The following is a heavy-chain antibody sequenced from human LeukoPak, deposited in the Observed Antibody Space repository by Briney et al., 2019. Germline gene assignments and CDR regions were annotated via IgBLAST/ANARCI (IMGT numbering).Heavy chain of an antibody. J-gene: IGHJ4*02. V-gene: IGHV1-24*01. CDR1: GYTLTELS. CDR3: ATADYGDFYFDN. Sequence: GASVKVSCKVSGYTLTELSMHWVRQAPGKGLEWMGGFDPEDGETIYAQKFQGRVTMTEDTSTDTAYMELSSLRSEDTAVYYCATADYGDFYFDNWGQGTLVTVSS. D-gene: IGHD4-17*01. CDR2: FDPEDGET.